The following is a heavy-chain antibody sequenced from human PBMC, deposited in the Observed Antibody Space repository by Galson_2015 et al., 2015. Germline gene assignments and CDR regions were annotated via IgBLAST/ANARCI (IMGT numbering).Heavy chain of an antibody. CDR1: GFIFRNFW. CDR3: ARRRPPSYLDY. V-gene: IGHV3-7*01. Sequence: LRLSCAASGFIFRNFWMSWVRQIPGKGLEWVADIKEDGSERYYVDSVKGRLTISRDNAKNSLYLQMNSLRVEDTAVYYCARRRPPSYLDYWGQGTLVTVSS. CDR2: IKEDGSER. J-gene: IGHJ4*02.